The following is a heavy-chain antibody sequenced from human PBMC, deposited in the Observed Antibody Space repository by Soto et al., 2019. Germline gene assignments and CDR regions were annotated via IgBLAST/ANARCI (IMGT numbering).Heavy chain of an antibody. V-gene: IGHV1-8*01. Sequence: GASVKGSCKASGYTFTSSDIDWLRQATGQGLEWMGWMNPNSGNTGYAQKFQGRVTMTRNTSISTAYMELSSLRSEDTAVYYCARGLGIAARPDVAYWFDPWGQGTLVTVS. CDR1: GYTFTSSD. J-gene: IGHJ5*02. CDR2: MNPNSGNT. D-gene: IGHD6-6*01. CDR3: ARGLGIAARPDVAYWFDP.